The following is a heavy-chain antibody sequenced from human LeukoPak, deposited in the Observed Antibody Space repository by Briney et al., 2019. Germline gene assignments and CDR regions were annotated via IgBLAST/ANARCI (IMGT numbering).Heavy chain of an antibody. V-gene: IGHV5-51*01. J-gene: IGHJ4*02. D-gene: IGHD3-16*01. CDR3: ARHGGGWSLEY. CDR1: EYSFTNYW. CDR2: IYPGDSDT. Sequence: GESLKISCQGSEYSFTNYWIGWVRQMPGKGLEWMGIIYPGDSDTKYSPSFQGQVTISADKSISTAYLQWRSLKASDTAMYYCARHGGGWSLEYWGQGTLVTVSS.